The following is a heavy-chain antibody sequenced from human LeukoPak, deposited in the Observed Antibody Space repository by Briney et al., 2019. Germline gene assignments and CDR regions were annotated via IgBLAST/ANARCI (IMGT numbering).Heavy chain of an antibody. Sequence: GASVKVSCKASGYTFTSYAMNWVRQAPGQGLEWMGWINTNTGNPTYAQGFTGRFVFSLDTSVSTAYLQISSLRAEDTAVYYCARGSFSGWHFYYYYYMDVWGKGTTVTVSS. J-gene: IGHJ6*03. CDR1: GYTFTSYA. CDR2: INTNTGNP. CDR3: ARGSFSGWHFYYYYYMDV. V-gene: IGHV7-4-1*02. D-gene: IGHD6-19*01.